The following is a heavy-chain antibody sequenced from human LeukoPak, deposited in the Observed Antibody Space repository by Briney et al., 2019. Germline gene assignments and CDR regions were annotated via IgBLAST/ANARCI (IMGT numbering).Heavy chain of an antibody. D-gene: IGHD2-15*01. CDR2: IYYSGST. Sequence: SETLSLTCTVSGGSISSNYWSWIRQPPGKGLEWIGYIYYSGSTNYNPSLKSRVTMSVDTSKNQFSLKLSSVTAADTAVYYCARGRYCSADICSGGDAFDIWGQGTMVSVSS. J-gene: IGHJ3*02. CDR3: ARGRYCSADICSGGDAFDI. CDR1: GGSISSNY. V-gene: IGHV4-59*12.